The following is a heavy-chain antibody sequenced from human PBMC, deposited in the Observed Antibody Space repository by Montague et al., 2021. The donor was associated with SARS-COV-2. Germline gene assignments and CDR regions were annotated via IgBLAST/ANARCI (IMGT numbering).Heavy chain of an antibody. D-gene: IGHD6-19*01. CDR2: ISSSGSPI. Sequence: SLRLSCAASGFTFGSYEMNWFRQAPGKGPEWVSYISSSGSPIYYADSVKGRFTISRDNAKTSLYLQINSLRAEDTAIYYCAREYGIAVAGTFIDCWGQGTLVTVSS. CDR3: AREYGIAVAGTFIDC. V-gene: IGHV3-48*03. CDR1: GFTFGSYE. J-gene: IGHJ4*02.